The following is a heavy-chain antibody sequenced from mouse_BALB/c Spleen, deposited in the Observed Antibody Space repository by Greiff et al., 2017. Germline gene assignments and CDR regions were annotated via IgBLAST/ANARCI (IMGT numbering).Heavy chain of an antibody. J-gene: IGHJ2*01. CDR2: ISSGGSYT. V-gene: IGHV5-6*02. D-gene: IGHD1-1*01. CDR1: GFTFSSYG. CDR3: ARHYYGSLYYFDY. Sequence: DVMLVESGGDLVKPGGSLKLSCAASGFTFSSYGMSWVRQTPDKRLEWVATISSGGSYTYYPDSVKGRFTISRDNAKNTLYLQMSSLKSEDTAMYYCARHYYGSLYYFDYWGQGTTLTVSS.